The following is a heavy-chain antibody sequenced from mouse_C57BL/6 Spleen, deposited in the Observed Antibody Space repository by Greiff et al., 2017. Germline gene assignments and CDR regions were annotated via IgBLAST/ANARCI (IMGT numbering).Heavy chain of an antibody. J-gene: IGHJ2*01. CDR2: IDPSDSYT. CDR1: GYTFTSYW. Sequence: QVQLQQPGAELVMPGASVKLSCKASGYTFTSYWMHWVKQRPGQGLEWIGEIDPSDSYTNYNQKFKGKSTLTVDKSSSTAYMQLSSLTSADSAVYYCARKLTGTMDYFDYWGQGTTLTVSS. V-gene: IGHV1-69*01. CDR3: ARKLTGTMDYFDY. D-gene: IGHD4-1*01.